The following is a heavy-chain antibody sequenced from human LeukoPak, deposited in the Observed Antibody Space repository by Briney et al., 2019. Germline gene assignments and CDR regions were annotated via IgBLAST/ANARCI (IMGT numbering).Heavy chain of an antibody. D-gene: IGHD6-13*01. CDR1: GYSITSYW. Sequence: KRGESLKISCKGSGYSITSYWIGWVRQMPGKGLEWMGIIYPGDSDTRYSPSFQGQVTISADKSISTAYLQWSSLKASDTAMYYCARTGYTSRWAIDYWGQGTLVTVSS. CDR2: IYPGDSDT. CDR3: ARTGYTSRWAIDY. J-gene: IGHJ4*02. V-gene: IGHV5-51*01.